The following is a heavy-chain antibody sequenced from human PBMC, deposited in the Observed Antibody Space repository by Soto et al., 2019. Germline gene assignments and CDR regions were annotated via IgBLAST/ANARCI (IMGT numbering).Heavy chain of an antibody. CDR2: ISYDGTYK. Sequence: QVQLVESGGGVVQPGRSLRLSCAASGFTFTSHGMHWVRQAPGQGLEWVAVISYDGTYKYYAGLVKGRFTISRDSSKNTVDLHMNSLRAEDTAVYFCAKGFVDYGDYENFYYYGMDVWGQGTTVTVSS. CDR3: AKGFVDYGDYENFYYYGMDV. CDR1: GFTFTSHG. J-gene: IGHJ6*02. V-gene: IGHV3-30*18. D-gene: IGHD4-17*01.